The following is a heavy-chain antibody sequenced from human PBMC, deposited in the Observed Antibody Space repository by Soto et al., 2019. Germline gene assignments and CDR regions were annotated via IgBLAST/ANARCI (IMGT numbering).Heavy chain of an antibody. CDR3: ACPELERPDYYYGMDV. Sequence: YPMNWVRQTPGKGLEWISYSSPRGDTIYYADSVEGRFTISRDNARNSLSLHMSSLRDEDSALYYCACPELERPDYYYGMDVWGQGTTVTVSS. D-gene: IGHD1-1*01. CDR1: YP. V-gene: IGHV3-48*02. J-gene: IGHJ6*02. CDR2: SSPRGDTI.